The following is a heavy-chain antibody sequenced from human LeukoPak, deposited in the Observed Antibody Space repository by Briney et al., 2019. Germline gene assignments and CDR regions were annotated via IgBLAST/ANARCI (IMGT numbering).Heavy chain of an antibody. V-gene: IGHV3-74*01. CDR2: IHSDGIST. CDR1: GFTFSSYW. CDR3: ARDRQYVMDV. Sequence: GGSLRLSCAASGFTFSSYWMRWVRQAPGKGLVWVSRIHSDGISTSYADSVKGRFTISRDNAKNTLYLQMNSLRAEDTAVYYCARDRQYVMDVWGQGTTVTVSS. J-gene: IGHJ6*02.